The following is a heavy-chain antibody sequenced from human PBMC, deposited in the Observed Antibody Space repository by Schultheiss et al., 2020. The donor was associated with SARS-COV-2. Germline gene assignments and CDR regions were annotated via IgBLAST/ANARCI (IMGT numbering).Heavy chain of an antibody. CDR3: ARDMDLVAPNFGEEDADDTAYSMDV. CDR1: GFTFSSYA. D-gene: IGHD5-12*01. V-gene: IGHV3-30*04. J-gene: IGHJ6*02. Sequence: GGSLRLSCAASGFTFSSYAMHWVRQAPGKGLDWVAVLSYDGTNKYYADSVKGGFTISRDTSQNTLYLQMNSLRVEDTATYYCARDMDLVAPNFGEEDADDTAYSMDVWGQGTTVTVSS. CDR2: LSYDGTNK.